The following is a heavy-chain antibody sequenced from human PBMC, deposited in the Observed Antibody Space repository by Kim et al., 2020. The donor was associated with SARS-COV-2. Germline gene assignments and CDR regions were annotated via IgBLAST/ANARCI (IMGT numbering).Heavy chain of an antibody. Sequence: GSLRLSCAASGFTVSSNYMSWVRQAPGKGLEWVSVIYSGGSTYYADSVKGRFTISRDNSKNTLYLQMNSLRAEDTAVYYCARTQLLYYYGSGSEGAFGWFDPWGQGTLVTVSS. CDR2: IYSGGST. CDR1: GFTVSSNY. D-gene: IGHD3-10*01. CDR3: ARTQLLYYYGSGSEGAFGWFDP. J-gene: IGHJ5*02. V-gene: IGHV3-53*01.